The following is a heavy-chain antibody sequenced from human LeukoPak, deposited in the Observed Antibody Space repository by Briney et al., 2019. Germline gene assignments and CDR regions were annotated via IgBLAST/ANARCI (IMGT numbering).Heavy chain of an antibody. CDR1: GFTFTSYS. Sequence: GGSLRLSCAASGFTFTSYSMNWVRQAPGKGLEWVSYISGDISTIYYADSVKGRFTVSRDNAKNSLYLQMNSLRDEDTAVYYCARGAVLGNFRGQGTLVTVSS. D-gene: IGHD1-7*01. V-gene: IGHV3-48*02. J-gene: IGHJ4*02. CDR2: ISGDISTI. CDR3: ARGAVLGNF.